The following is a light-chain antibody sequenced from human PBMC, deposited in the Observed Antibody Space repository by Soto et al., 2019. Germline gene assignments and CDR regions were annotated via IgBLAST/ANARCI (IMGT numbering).Light chain of an antibody. Sequence: QSVLTQPPSASGTPGQMVTISCSGSSLNIGGNPVSWFQHLPGAPPKLLIHSNHKRPSGVPDRFSGSKSGTSASLAIRGLRSEDEADYYCVSWDDALRGYVFGTGTKLTVL. V-gene: IGLV1-47*02. J-gene: IGLJ1*01. CDR2: SNH. CDR3: VSWDDALRGYV. CDR1: SLNIGGNP.